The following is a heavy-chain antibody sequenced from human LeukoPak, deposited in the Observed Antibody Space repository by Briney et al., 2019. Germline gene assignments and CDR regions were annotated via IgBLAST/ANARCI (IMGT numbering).Heavy chain of an antibody. D-gene: IGHD5-18*01. CDR2: INPNSGGS. V-gene: IGHV1-2*02. CDR3: ARAMSGYSYGDFDY. Sequence: ASVKVSCKASGYTFIGYYMHWVRQAPGQGLEWMGWINPNSGGSNYAQKFQGRVTMTRDTSISTAYMELSRPTSDDTAVYYCARAMSGYSYGDFDYWGQGSLVTVSS. J-gene: IGHJ4*02. CDR1: GYTFIGYY.